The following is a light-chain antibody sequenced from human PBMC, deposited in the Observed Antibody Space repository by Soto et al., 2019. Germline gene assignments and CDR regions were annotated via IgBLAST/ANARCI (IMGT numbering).Light chain of an antibody. CDR1: ESISRN. CDR2: GAS. CDR3: QQYHNWPPAWT. Sequence: EIVMTQSPATLSVSPGESATLSCRASESISRNLAWYQQKPGQAPRLLVYGASTRASGVAARFSGGGSGTDFTLTISSLQSEDFEIYHCQQYHNWPPAWTFGQGTKVEIQ. J-gene: IGKJ1*01. V-gene: IGKV3-15*01.